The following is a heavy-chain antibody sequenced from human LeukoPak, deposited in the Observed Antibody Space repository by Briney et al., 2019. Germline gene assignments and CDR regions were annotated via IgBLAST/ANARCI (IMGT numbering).Heavy chain of an antibody. CDR2: IRYDGSNK. V-gene: IGHV3-30*02. J-gene: IGHJ4*02. Sequence: PGGSLRLSCAASGFTFSSYGMHWVRQAPGKGLEWVAFIRYDGSNKYYADSVKGRFTISRDNSKNTLYLQMNSLRAEDTAVYYCAREYSGYRTFDYWGQGTLVTVSS. CDR1: GFTFSSYG. D-gene: IGHD5-12*01. CDR3: AREYSGYRTFDY.